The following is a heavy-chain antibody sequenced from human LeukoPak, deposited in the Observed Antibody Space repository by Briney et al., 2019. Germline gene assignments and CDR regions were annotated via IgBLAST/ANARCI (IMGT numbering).Heavy chain of an antibody. J-gene: IGHJ4*02. CDR1: GGSIRSSYYY. CDR3: ARQQRFGNFDY. V-gene: IGHV4-39*01. D-gene: IGHD3-16*01. CDR2: IYDSGST. Sequence: PSETLSLTCTVSGGSIRSSYYYWGWIRQPPGKGLEWIGSIYDSGSTYYNPSLKSRVTISVDTSKNQFSLKLSSVTAADTAVYYCARQQRFGNFDYWGQGTLVTVSS.